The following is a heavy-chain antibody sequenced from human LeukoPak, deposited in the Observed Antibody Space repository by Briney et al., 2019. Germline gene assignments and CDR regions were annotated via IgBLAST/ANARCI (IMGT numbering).Heavy chain of an antibody. J-gene: IGHJ5*02. V-gene: IGHV1-2*02. CDR2: INPNSGGT. Sequence: ASVKVSCKVSGYTLTELSMHWVRQAPGQGLEWMGWINPNSGGTNYAQKFQGRVTMTRDTSISTAYMELSRLRSDDTAVYYCARIRYQLLSDWFDPWGQGTLVTVSS. D-gene: IGHD2-2*01. CDR3: ARIRYQLLSDWFDP. CDR1: GYTLTELS.